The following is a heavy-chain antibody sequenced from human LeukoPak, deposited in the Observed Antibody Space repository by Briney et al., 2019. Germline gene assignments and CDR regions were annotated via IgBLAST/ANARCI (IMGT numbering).Heavy chain of an antibody. J-gene: IGHJ6*02. CDR1: GFTFDDYT. CDR3: AKGADYYYYGMDV. V-gene: IGHV3-43*01. Sequence: PGGSLRLSCAASGFTFDDYTMHWVRQAPGKGLEWVSLISWDGGSTYYADSVKGRFTISRDNSKNSLYLQMNSLRTEDTALYYCAKGADYYYYGMDVWGQGTTVTVSS. CDR2: ISWDGGST.